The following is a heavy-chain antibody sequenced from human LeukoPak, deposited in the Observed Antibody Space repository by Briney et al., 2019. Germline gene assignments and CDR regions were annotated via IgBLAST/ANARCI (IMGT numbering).Heavy chain of an antibody. CDR3: AKDGGQQWLTNYYSYGMDV. CDR1: GYTFTTYG. CDR2: IKTYNGDT. D-gene: IGHD6-19*01. Sequence: ASVKVSCRAPGYTFTTYGINWVRQAPGQGLEWMAWIKTYNGDTNTAQKFLDRIIMTTDKSTGTAYMELRSLRSDDTAVYYCAKDGGQQWLTNYYSYGMDVWGQGTTVIVSS. J-gene: IGHJ6*02. V-gene: IGHV1-18*01.